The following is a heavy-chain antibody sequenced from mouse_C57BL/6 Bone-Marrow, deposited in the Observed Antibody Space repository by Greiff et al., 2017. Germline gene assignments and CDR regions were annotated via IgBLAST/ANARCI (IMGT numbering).Heavy chain of an antibody. V-gene: IGHV1-7*01. Sequence: VQLQESGAELAKPGASVKLSCKASGYTFTSYWMHWVKQRPGQGLEWIGYINPSSGYTKYNQKFKDKATLTADKYSSTAYMQLSSLTYEDSAVYYCARCLLQIDYWGQGTTLTVSS. J-gene: IGHJ2*01. CDR1: GYTFTSYW. D-gene: IGHD1-1*01. CDR3: ARCLLQIDY. CDR2: INPSSGYT.